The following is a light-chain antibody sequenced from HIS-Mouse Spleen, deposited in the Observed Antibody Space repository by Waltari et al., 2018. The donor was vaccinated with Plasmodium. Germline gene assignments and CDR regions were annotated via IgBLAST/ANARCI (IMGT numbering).Light chain of an antibody. CDR1: KLGDKY. CDR3: QAWDSSVV. J-gene: IGLJ2*01. V-gene: IGLV3-1*01. CDR2: QDS. Sequence: SYELTQPPSVSVSPGQTASITCSGDKLGDKYACWYQQKPGQSPVLVIYQDSKRPSGIPERFAGSKSGKTATLTISGTQAMDEADYYCQAWDSSVVFGGGTKLTVL.